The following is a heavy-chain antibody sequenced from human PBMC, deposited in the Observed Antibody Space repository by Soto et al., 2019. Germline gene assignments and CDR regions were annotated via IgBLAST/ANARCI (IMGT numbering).Heavy chain of an antibody. J-gene: IGHJ4*02. D-gene: IGHD2-2*01. Sequence: EVQLLESGGGLVQPGGSLRLSCAASGFTFSSFAMSWVRQAPGKGLEWVSGINSRAGTTYYADSVKGRFTISRDNSKNTLYLQMNSLTAEDTAVYYCAKDRSSTSGYAFDYWGRGTLVTVSS. V-gene: IGHV3-23*01. CDR1: GFTFSSFA. CDR3: AKDRSSTSGYAFDY. CDR2: INSRAGTT.